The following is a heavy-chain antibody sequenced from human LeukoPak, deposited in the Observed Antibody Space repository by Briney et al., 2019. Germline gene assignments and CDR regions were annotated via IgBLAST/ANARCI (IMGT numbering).Heavy chain of an antibody. CDR2: FYSDALDGIT. V-gene: IGHV3-53*01. Sequence: PGGSLRLSCAASGFSVSSSYMSWVRQAPGKGLEWVSNFYSDALDGITNYADSVKGRFTISRDNSQNTLYLQMNSLRVEDSATYYCAREIRGGHHYFEHWGQGTVVTVSS. D-gene: IGHD3-10*01. CDR3: AREIRGGHHYFEH. J-gene: IGHJ4*02. CDR1: GFSVSSSY.